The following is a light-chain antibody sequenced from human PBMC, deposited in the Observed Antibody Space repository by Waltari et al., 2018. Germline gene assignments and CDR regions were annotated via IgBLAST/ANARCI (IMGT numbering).Light chain of an antibody. CDR3: QAWVSTITSAV. J-gene: IGLJ1*01. V-gene: IGLV3-1*01. CDR2: QDT. Sequence: SYELTQPPSVSVSPGQTATITCSGDNLGEKYACWYQQEPGHSPIMVIYQDTKRPSGMPERFSASNSGNTATLTISGTQPMDEAYYYCQAWVSTITSAVFGPGTKVTVL. CDR1: NLGEKY.